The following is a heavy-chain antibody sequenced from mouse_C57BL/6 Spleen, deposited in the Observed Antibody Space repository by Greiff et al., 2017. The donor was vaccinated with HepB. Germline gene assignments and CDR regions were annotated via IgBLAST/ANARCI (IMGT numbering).Heavy chain of an antibody. J-gene: IGHJ2*01. CDR1: GFTFSDYG. CDR2: ISNLAYSI. Sequence: DVMLVESGGGLVQPGGSLKLSCAASGFTFSDYGMAWVRQAPRKGPEWVAFISNLAYSIYYADTVTGRFTISRENAKNTLYLEMSSLRSEDTAMYYCARREVTGYFDYWGQGTTLTVSS. CDR3: ARREVTGYFDY. D-gene: IGHD2-2*01. V-gene: IGHV5-15*04.